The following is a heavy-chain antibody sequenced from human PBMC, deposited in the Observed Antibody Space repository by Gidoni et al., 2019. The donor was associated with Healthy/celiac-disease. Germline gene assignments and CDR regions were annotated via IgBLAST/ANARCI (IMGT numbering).Heavy chain of an antibody. CDR2: ISYDGSNK. CDR3: AKDFFDYYDSSGSTSGMAFDY. Sequence: QVQLVESGGGVVQPGRSLRPTCAASGFTFSSYGMHWARQAPGKGLEWVAVISYDGSNKYYADSVKGRFTISRDNSKNTLYLQMNSLRAEDTAVYYCAKDFFDYYDSSGSTSGMAFDYWGQGTLVTVSS. J-gene: IGHJ4*02. D-gene: IGHD3-22*01. CDR1: GFTFSSYG. V-gene: IGHV3-30*18.